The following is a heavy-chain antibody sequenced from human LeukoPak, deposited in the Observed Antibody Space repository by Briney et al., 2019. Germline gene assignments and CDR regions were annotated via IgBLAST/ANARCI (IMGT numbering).Heavy chain of an antibody. D-gene: IGHD6-19*01. CDR3: ARHALRAVAGSYYFDY. J-gene: IGHJ4*02. V-gene: IGHV4-59*08. CDR1: GGSISSYY. CDR2: IYYSGST. Sequence: SETLSLTCTVSGGSISSYYWSWIRQPPGKGLEWMGYIYYSGSTNYNPSLKSRVTISVDTSKNQFSLKLSSVTAADAVVYYCARHALRAVAGSYYFDYWGQGTLVTVSS.